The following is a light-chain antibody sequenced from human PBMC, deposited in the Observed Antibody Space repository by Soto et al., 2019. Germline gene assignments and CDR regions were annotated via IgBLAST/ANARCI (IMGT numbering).Light chain of an antibody. CDR1: QSVTNKY. CDR3: QQYGSSPPYT. J-gene: IGKJ2*01. CDR2: GSS. V-gene: IGKV3-20*01. Sequence: EDVLTQSPGTLSLSPGERATLSCRASQSVTNKYLAWYQQKPGQAPRLLIFGSSDRATGIPDRFSGSGSGTYFTLTISRLEPEDFALYYYQQYGSSPPYTFGQGTKLEI.